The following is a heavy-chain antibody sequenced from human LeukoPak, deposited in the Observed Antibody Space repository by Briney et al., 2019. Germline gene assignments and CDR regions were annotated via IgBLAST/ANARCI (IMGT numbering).Heavy chain of an antibody. Sequence: GGSLRLSCAASGNYWMHWVRQAPGKGLVWVTHINSDGSWTSYADSVKGRFTISKDNAKNTVYLQMNNLRAEDTAVYYCVSFYETYWGRGTLVTVSS. CDR1: GNYW. V-gene: IGHV3-74*01. CDR2: INSDGSWT. CDR3: VSFYETY. D-gene: IGHD2-2*01. J-gene: IGHJ4*02.